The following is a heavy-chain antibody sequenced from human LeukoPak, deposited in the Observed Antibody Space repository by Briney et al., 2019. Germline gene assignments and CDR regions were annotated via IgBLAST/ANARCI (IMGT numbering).Heavy chain of an antibody. V-gene: IGHV4-59*01. CDR1: GGFISSYY. CDR2: IHYSGRS. J-gene: IGHJ4*02. CDR3: ATGYNSGWSDY. Sequence: SETLSLTCTVSGGFISSYYWNWIRQPPEKGLEWIGYIHYSGRSKYNPSLKSRVTMSVDTPKNQFSLKLSSVTAADTAVYYCATGYNSGWSDYWGQGTLVTVSS. D-gene: IGHD6-19*01.